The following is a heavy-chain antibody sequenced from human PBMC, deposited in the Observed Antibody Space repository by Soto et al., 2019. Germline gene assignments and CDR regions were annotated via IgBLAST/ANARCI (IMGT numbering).Heavy chain of an antibody. CDR1: AFTFSSYA. CDR2: ISGSGSST. D-gene: IGHD6-13*01. V-gene: IGHV3-23*01. J-gene: IGHJ5*02. CDR3: VKATATAGTSYWFDP. Sequence: EVQLLESGGGLVQPGGSLRLSCAASAFTFSSYAMSWVRQAPGKGLAWFSGISGSGSSTYYADSVKGRFTISRDNSKNALYMQMNSLRAEDTAVYYCVKATATAGTSYWFDPWCQGTLVTVS.